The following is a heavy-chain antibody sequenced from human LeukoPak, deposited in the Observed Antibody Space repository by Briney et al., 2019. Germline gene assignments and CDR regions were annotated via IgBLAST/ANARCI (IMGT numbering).Heavy chain of an antibody. D-gene: IGHD3-3*01. CDR1: GFTFDDYA. CDR2: ISWNSGSI. CDR3: AKWAYHDFWSGYYDY. V-gene: IGHV3-9*03. J-gene: IGHJ4*02. Sequence: GRSLRLSCAASGFTFDDYAMHWVRQAPGKGLEWVSGISWNSGSIGYADSVKGRFTISRDHAKNSLYLQMNSLRAEDMALYYCAKWAYHDFWSGYYDYWGQGTLVTVSS.